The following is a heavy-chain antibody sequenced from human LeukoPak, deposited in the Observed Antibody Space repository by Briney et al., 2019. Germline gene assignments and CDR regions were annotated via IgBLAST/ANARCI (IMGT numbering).Heavy chain of an antibody. Sequence: PGGSLKLSRVASGFSFSTYWMSWVRQAPGKGLEWVAVILYDGSNKYYADSVKSRFTISRDNSKNTLYLQMNSLRAEDTAVYYCARDRRAITMIVVWTYYFDYWGQGTLVTVSS. D-gene: IGHD3-22*01. CDR1: GFSFSTYW. J-gene: IGHJ4*02. CDR2: ILYDGSNK. V-gene: IGHV3-30-3*01. CDR3: ARDRRAITMIVVWTYYFDY.